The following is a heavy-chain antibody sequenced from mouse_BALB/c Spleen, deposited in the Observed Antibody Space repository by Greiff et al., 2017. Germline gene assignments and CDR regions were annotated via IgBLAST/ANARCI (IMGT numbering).Heavy chain of an antibody. V-gene: IGHV5-17*02. D-gene: IGHD1-1*01. Sequence: EVQRVESGGGLVQPGGSRKLSCAASGFTFSSFGMHWVRQAPEKGLEWVAYISSGSSTIYYADTVKGRFTISRDNPKNTLFLQMTSLRSEDTAMYYCARGYYGSSSFDYWGQGTTLTVSS. CDR1: GFTFSSFG. CDR2: ISSGSSTI. CDR3: ARGYYGSSSFDY. J-gene: IGHJ2*01.